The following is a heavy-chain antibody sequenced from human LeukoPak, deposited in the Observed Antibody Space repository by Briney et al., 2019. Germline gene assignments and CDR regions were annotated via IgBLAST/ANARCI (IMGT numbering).Heavy chain of an antibody. CDR2: VDPSDSYT. D-gene: IGHD3-10*01. V-gene: IGHV5-10-1*01. CDR1: GYSFTSYW. Sequence: GESLRISCKGSGYSFTSYWISWVRQMPGKGLEWMGRVDPSDSYTNYSPSFQGHVSISADKSISTAYLQWRSLKASYTAMYYCASLFRDDVFDVWGQGTMVTVSS. J-gene: IGHJ3*01. CDR3: ASLFRDDVFDV.